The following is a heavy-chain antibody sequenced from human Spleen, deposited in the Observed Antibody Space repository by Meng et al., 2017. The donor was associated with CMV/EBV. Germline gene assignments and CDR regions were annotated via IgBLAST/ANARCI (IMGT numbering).Heavy chain of an antibody. CDR3: AKGSVAVAGYFDY. Sequence: GGSLRLSCAASGFTFDDYAMHWVRQAPGKGLEWVSGISWNSGSIGYADSVKGRFTISRDNAKNSLYLQMNSLRAEDMALYYCAKGSVAVAGYFDYWGQGTLVTVSS. V-gene: IGHV3-9*03. D-gene: IGHD6-19*01. CDR1: GFTFDDYA. J-gene: IGHJ4*02. CDR2: ISWNSGSI.